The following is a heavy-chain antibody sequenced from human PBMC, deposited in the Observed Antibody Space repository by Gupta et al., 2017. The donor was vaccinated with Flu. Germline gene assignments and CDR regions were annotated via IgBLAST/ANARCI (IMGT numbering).Heavy chain of an antibody. D-gene: IGHD2/OR15-2a*01. CDR1: GGSISSSSYY. J-gene: IGHJ6*02. V-gene: IGHV4-39*01. Sequence: QLQLQESGPGLVKPSETLSLTCTVSGGSISSSSYYWGWIRQPPGKGLEWIGSIYYSGSTYYNLSLKSRVTISVDTSKNQFSLKLSSVTAADTAVYYCARFVDLENHYYYYGMDVWGQGTKVTVSS. CDR2: IYYSGST. CDR3: ARFVDLENHYYYYGMDV.